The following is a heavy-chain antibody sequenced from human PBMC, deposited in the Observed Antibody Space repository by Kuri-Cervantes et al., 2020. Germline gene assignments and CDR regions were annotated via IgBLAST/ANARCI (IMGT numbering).Heavy chain of an antibody. CDR2: INDHNGDS. V-gene: IGHV1-18*04. CDR3: ARENTMVRGIIRDYYYYMDV. J-gene: IGHJ6*03. CDR1: GYTFTYRY. Sequence: SVKVSCKASGYTFTYRYLHWVRQAPGQGLEWMGWINDHNGDSKFAQKFQDRVIMTIDTSTSTAYMELRSLRSDDTAVYYCARENTMVRGIIRDYYYYMDVWGKGTTVTVSS. D-gene: IGHD3-10*01.